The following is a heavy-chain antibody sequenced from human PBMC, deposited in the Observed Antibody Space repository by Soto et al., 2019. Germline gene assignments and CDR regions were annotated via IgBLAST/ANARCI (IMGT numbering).Heavy chain of an antibody. CDR1: GFTFSNYA. Sequence: PGGSLRLSCTAPGFTFSNYAMSWVRQAPGKGLEWVSTFSSGGGGTYYADSVKGRFTISRDNSKNTLSLQMNSLRAEDTAVYYCTKANRYCSGANCFTFDYWGLGTLVTVSS. CDR3: TKANRYCSGANCFTFDY. J-gene: IGHJ4*02. V-gene: IGHV3-23*01. CDR2: FSSGGGGT. D-gene: IGHD2-15*01.